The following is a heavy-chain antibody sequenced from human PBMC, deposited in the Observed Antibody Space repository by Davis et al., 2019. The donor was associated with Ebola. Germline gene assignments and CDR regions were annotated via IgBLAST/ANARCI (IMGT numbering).Heavy chain of an antibody. CDR3: ARDQRLGSYYHSDC. CDR2: IKQDGSEK. Sequence: PGGSLRLSCAASGFTVSSNYMSWVRQAPGKGLEWVANIKQDGSEKYYVDSLKGRFTISRDNAKNSLYLQMNSLRAEDTALYYCARDQRLGSYYHSDCWCQGTLVTVSS. J-gene: IGHJ4*02. V-gene: IGHV3-7*03. D-gene: IGHD1-26*01. CDR1: GFTVSSNY.